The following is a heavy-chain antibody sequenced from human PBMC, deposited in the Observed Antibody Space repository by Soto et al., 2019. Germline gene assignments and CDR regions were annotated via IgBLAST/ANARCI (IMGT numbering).Heavy chain of an antibody. D-gene: IGHD1-1*01. CDR1: GFTFSTYW. V-gene: IGHV3-74*01. CDR2: INNDGSST. Sequence: GGSLRLSCAASGFTFSTYWMHWVRQAPGKGLVWVSHINNDGSSTTYADSVKGRFTISRDNAKNTLYLQMDSLRAEDTAVYYCAREIVTTGEYYFDSWGLGTLVTVSS. CDR3: AREIVTTGEYYFDS. J-gene: IGHJ4*02.